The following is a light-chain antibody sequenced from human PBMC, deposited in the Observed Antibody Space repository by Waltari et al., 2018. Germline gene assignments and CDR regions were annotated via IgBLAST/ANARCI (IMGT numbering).Light chain of an antibody. J-gene: IGLJ3*02. V-gene: IGLV2-23*01. CDR2: EGS. Sequence: QSALTQPASVSGSPGQSITISCTGTSSDVGRYNLVSWYQQHPGKAPKLMIYEGSKRPAGVSNRFSGSKSGTTASLTISGLQAEDEAYYYCCSYTAGSTWVFGGGTKLTVL. CDR1: SSDVGRYNL. CDR3: CSYTAGSTWV.